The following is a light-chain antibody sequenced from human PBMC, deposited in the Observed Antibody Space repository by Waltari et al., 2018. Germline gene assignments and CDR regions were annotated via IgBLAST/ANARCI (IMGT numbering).Light chain of an antibody. V-gene: IGKV3-11*01. CDR3: QQRRNWPLT. Sequence: DIVLTQSPATLSLSPGERATLSCRASQSLSNYLACYHQKPGQAPRLLIYDTSNRATGIQARFSVSGFGTDFTLTISSLEPEDFAVYYCQQRRNWPLTFGGGTKVEIK. CDR1: QSLSNY. CDR2: DTS. J-gene: IGKJ4*01.